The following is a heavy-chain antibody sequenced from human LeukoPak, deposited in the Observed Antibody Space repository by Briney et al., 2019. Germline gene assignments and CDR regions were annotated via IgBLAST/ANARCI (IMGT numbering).Heavy chain of an antibody. CDR2: VSFSGSNK. CDR1: GFTFSNYA. CDR3: TRAKRGPFDY. V-gene: IGHV3-30-3*01. J-gene: IGHJ4*01. Sequence: GGSLRLSCAASGFTFSNYAIHWVRQAPGKGLDWVAVVSFSGSNKYYADSVKGRFTISRDNSKNTLYLQMNTLRPDDTAVYYCTRAKRGPFDYWGQGTLVTVCS.